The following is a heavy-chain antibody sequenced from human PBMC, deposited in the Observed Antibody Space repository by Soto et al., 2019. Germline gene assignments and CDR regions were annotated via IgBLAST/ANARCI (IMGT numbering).Heavy chain of an antibody. CDR3: ASDVAPGAGSLGDAFDV. D-gene: IGHD6-19*01. J-gene: IGHJ3*01. CDR2: TYYRSKWNN. CDR1: GDSVSSNSAA. V-gene: IGHV6-1*01. Sequence: SQTLSLTCAISGDSVSSNSAAWNWIRQSPSRGLEWLGRTYYRSKWNNDYAISVKSRITINPDTSKHQFSLQLNSVTPEDTAVYYCASDVAPGAGSLGDAFDVWGQGTMVTVAS.